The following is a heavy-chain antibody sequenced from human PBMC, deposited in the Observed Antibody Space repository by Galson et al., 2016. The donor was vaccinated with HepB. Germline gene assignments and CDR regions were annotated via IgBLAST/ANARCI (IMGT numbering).Heavy chain of an antibody. CDR2: IHYSGSI. CDR3: VRGDDSRKLGR. J-gene: IGHJ4*02. D-gene: IGHD6-13*01. Sequence: QHPGKGLEWIGCIHYSGSIHYNPSLQSRSTIAVDTSANQFSLDLNSVTAADTAVYFCVRGDDSRKLGRWGQGTLVTVSS. V-gene: IGHV4-31*02.